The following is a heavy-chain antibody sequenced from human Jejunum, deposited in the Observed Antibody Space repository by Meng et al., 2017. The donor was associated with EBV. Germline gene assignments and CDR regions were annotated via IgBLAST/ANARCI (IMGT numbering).Heavy chain of an antibody. CDR2: FDPEDDER. CDR1: GFTLTELS. CDR3: ARRIVVVTSNWFDP. J-gene: IGHJ5*02. Sequence: QVQLVQSGAEVKKPXASVKVSCKVSGFTLTELSIHWVRQPPGKGLEWMGGFDPEDDERIYAQKFRGRLTMTEDTSTDTAYMELSSLKSEDTAVYYCARRIVVVTSNWFDPWGQGTLVTVSS. V-gene: IGHV1-24*01. D-gene: IGHD3-22*01.